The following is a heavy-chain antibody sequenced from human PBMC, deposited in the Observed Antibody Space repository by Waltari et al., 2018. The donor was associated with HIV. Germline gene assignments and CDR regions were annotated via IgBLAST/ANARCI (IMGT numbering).Heavy chain of an antibody. Sequence: EVQLVESGGGLVQPGGSLRLSCAASGFTFSSYSMNWVRQAPGKGLEWVSYISSSSSTIYYADSVKGRFTISRDNAKNSLYLQMNSLRAEDTAVYYCARAGIAAAVGYYGMDVWGQGTTVTVSS. D-gene: IGHD6-13*01. V-gene: IGHV3-48*01. CDR2: ISSSSSTI. J-gene: IGHJ6*02. CDR1: GFTFSSYS. CDR3: ARAGIAAAVGYYGMDV.